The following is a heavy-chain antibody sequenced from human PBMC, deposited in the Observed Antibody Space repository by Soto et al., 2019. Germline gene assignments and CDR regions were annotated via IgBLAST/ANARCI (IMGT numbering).Heavy chain of an antibody. V-gene: IGHV3-21*01. CDR2: ISSSSSYI. D-gene: IGHD3-16*02. CDR3: AKEAGELSTRSFDY. Sequence: EVQLVESGGGLVKLGGSLSPSCAPSGFTSISYAMNWVRQAPGKGRGWVSSISSSSSYIYYADSVKGRFTISRDNAKNSLYLQMNSLRAEDTAVYYCAKEAGELSTRSFDYWGQGTLVTVSS. CDR1: GFTSISYA. J-gene: IGHJ4*02.